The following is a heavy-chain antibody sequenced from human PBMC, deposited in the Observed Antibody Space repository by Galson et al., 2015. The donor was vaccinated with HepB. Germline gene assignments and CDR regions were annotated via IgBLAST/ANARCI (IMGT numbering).Heavy chain of an antibody. J-gene: IGHJ4*02. CDR3: ARAIPTVTTGTFDY. D-gene: IGHD4-17*01. V-gene: IGHV3-7*03. CDR2: IKQDGSEK. Sequence: SLRLSCAASGFTFSSDWMSWVRQAPGKGLEWVANIKQDGSEKYYVDSVKGRFTISRDNAKNSLYLQMNSLRAEDTAVYYCARAIPTVTTGTFDYWGQGTLVTVSS. CDR1: GFTFSSDW.